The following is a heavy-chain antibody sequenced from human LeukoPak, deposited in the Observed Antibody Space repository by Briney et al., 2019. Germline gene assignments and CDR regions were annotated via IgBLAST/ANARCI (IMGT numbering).Heavy chain of an antibody. V-gene: IGHV1-18*01. CDR1: GYTFTSYG. CDR2: ISAYNGNT. J-gene: IGHJ4*02. Sequence: ASVKVSCKASGYTFTSYGISWVRQAPGQGLEWMGWISAYNGNTNYAQKLQGRVTMTTDTSTSTAYMELRSLKSDDTAVYYCARYDYVWGSYDYWGQGTLVTVSS. CDR3: ARYDYVWGSYDY. D-gene: IGHD3-16*01.